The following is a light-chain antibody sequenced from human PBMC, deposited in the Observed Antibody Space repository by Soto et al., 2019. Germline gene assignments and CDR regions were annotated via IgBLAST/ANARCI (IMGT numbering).Light chain of an antibody. CDR1: TGAVTTGYY. CDR2: RTN. V-gene: IGLV7-43*01. J-gene: IGLJ2*01. Sequence: QAVVTQEPSLTVSPGGTVTLTCASSTGAVTTGYYPNWFQQKPGQAPRALIYRTNNTYSWTPARFSGSLLGGKADLTLSVVQPEDEADYYCLLYYGGQLGVFGGGTKRTVL. CDR3: LLYYGGQLGV.